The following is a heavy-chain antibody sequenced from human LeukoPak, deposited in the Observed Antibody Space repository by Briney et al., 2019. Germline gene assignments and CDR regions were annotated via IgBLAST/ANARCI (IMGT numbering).Heavy chain of an antibody. J-gene: IGHJ4*02. CDR1: GYSFTSYW. CDR3: ALPPQVIVATIGFDY. V-gene: IGHV5-51*01. D-gene: IGHD5-12*01. CDR2: IYPGDSDT. Sequence: GESLKISCKGSGYSFTSYWIGWVRQMPGKGLEWMGIIYPGDSDTRYSPSFQGQVTISADKSISTAYLQWSSLKASDTAMYYCALPPQVIVATIGFDYWGQGTLVTVSS.